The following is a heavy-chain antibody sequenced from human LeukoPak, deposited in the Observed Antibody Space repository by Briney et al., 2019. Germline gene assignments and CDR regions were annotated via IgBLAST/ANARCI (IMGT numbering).Heavy chain of an antibody. CDR3: ARNTNEYYYYYYMDV. D-gene: IGHD1-1*01. V-gene: IGHV3-53*01. Sequence: GSLRLSCAASGFTVSSNYMSWVRQAPGKGLEWVSVIYSGGSTYYADSVKGRFTISRDNSKNTLYLQMNSLRAEDTAVYYCARNTNEYYYYYYMDVWGKGTTVTVSS. J-gene: IGHJ6*03. CDR2: IYSGGST. CDR1: GFTVSSNY.